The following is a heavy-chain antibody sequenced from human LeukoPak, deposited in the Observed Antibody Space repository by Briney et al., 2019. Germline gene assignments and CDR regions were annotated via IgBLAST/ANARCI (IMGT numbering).Heavy chain of an antibody. V-gene: IGHV1-3*01. Sequence: GASVKVSCKASGYTFTSYAMHWVRQAPGQRLEWMGWINAGNGNTKYSQKFQGRVTITRDTSASTAYMELSSLRSEDTAVYYCARDRYYDSSGYYLYYYYGMDVWGQGTTVTVSS. CDR1: GYTFTSYA. D-gene: IGHD3-22*01. CDR2: INAGNGNT. CDR3: ARDRYYDSSGYYLYYYYGMDV. J-gene: IGHJ6*02.